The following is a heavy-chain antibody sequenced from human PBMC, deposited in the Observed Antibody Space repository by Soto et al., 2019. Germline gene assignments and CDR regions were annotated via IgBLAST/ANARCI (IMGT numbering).Heavy chain of an antibody. J-gene: IGHJ4*02. D-gene: IGHD3-10*01. CDR3: ATDRGSGSGAIDY. CDR1: GFSFSNAW. CDR2: IKSKADGGAT. V-gene: IGHV3-15*07. Sequence: EVQLVESGGGLVKPGGSPRLSCAASGFSFSNAWMNWVSQAPGKGLEWVGRIKSKADGGATDYAAPVKGRFTISRDDSENMLYLQKNSLKTEDTAVYYCATDRGSGSGAIDYWGQGTLVTVSS.